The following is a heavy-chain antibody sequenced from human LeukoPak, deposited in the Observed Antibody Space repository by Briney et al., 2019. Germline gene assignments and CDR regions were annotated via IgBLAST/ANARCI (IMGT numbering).Heavy chain of an antibody. CDR3: AQISVDTSRGRWSDFDS. Sequence: GGSLRLSCAASGFTFSTYAMTWLRQAPGKGLEWVSALSASGSNTYYADSVKGRFTISRDNSKNMLYLQMNSLRAEDTAVYYCAQISVDTSRGRWSDFDSWGQGNLVTVSS. D-gene: IGHD5-18*01. CDR2: LSASGSNT. CDR1: GFTFSTYA. J-gene: IGHJ4*02. V-gene: IGHV3-23*01.